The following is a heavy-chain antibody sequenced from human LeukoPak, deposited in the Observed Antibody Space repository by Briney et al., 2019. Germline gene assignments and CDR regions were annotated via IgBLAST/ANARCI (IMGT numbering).Heavy chain of an antibody. CDR3: ARDSLSGWWLPPFDY. Sequence: GGSLRLSCAASGFTFSSYSMNWVRQAPGKGLEWVSYISSSNSTIYYADSVKGRFTISRDNAKNSLYLQMNSLRAEDTAVYYCARDSLSGWWLPPFDYWGQGTLVTVSS. CDR2: ISSSNSTI. CDR1: GFTFSSYS. J-gene: IGHJ4*02. V-gene: IGHV3-48*04. D-gene: IGHD6-13*01.